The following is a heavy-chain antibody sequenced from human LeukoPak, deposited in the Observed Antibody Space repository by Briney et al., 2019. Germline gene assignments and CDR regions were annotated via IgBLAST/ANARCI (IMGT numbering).Heavy chain of an antibody. D-gene: IGHD6-19*01. CDR3: ARVQSSGWLLDY. V-gene: IGHV3-53*01. CDR2: IYSGGST. Sequence: GGSLRLSCAASGFTVSSNYISWVRQAPGKGLEWVSVIYSGGSTYYADSVKGRFTISRDNSKNTLYLQMNSLRAEDTAVYYCARVQSSGWLLDYWGQGTLVTVSS. J-gene: IGHJ4*02. CDR1: GFTVSSNY.